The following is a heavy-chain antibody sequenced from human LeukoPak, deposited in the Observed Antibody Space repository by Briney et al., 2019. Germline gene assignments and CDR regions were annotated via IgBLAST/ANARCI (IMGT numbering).Heavy chain of an antibody. CDR3: VRDAPGTTPFDH. V-gene: IGHV3-74*01. Sequence: PGGSLRLSCGASGFNFRDDLMHWVRQAPGKGLVWLSGIKVNGDDIGYADSVRGRFTISRDNDKNTLYLQMRSLRAEDTAVYYCVRDAPGTTPFDHWGQGTLVTVSS. CDR1: GFNFRDDL. J-gene: IGHJ4*02. D-gene: IGHD1-7*01. CDR2: IKVNGDDI.